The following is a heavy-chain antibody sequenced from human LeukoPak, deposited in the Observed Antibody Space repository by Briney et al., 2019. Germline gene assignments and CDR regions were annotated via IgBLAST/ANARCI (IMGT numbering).Heavy chain of an antibody. Sequence: GGSLRLSCAASGFTFSSYEMNWVRQAPGKGLEWVSSISSSSSYIYYADSVKGRFTISRDNAKNSLYLQMNSLRAEDTAVYYCAKSGSSSHWGQGTLVTVSS. V-gene: IGHV3-21*01. CDR2: ISSSSSYI. CDR3: AKSGSSSH. D-gene: IGHD1-26*01. CDR1: GFTFSSYE. J-gene: IGHJ4*02.